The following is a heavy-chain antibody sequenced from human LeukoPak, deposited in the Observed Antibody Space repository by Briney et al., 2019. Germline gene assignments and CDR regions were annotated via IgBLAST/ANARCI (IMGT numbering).Heavy chain of an antibody. CDR2: IIPILGIA. V-gene: IGHV1-69*02. D-gene: IGHD2-21*01. J-gene: IGHJ5*02. CDR1: GGTFSSYT. CDR3: ARADCGGDCYNP. Sequence: GASVKVSXKASGGTFSSYTISWVRQAPGQGPEWMGRIIPILGIANYAQKFQGRVTITADKSTSTACMELSSLRSEDTAVYYCARADCGGDCYNPWGQGTLVTVSS.